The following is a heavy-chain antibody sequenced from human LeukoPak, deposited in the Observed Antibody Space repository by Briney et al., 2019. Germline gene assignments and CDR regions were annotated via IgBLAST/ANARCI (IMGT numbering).Heavy chain of an antibody. D-gene: IGHD6-13*01. V-gene: IGHV3-13*01. CDR2: IGTGGDT. CDR3: ARDPVHEQQLVSYYYGMDV. J-gene: IGHJ6*02. CDR1: GFTFSSYD. Sequence: GGSLRLSCAASGFTFSSYDMHWVRQATGKGLEWVSAIGTGGDTYYPDSVKGRFTISRENGKSSLYLQMNSLRAEDTAVYYCARDPVHEQQLVSYYYGMDVWGQGTTVTVSS.